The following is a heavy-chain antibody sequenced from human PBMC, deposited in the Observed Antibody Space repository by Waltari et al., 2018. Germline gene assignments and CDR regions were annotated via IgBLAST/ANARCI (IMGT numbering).Heavy chain of an antibody. D-gene: IGHD1-1*01. Sequence: QVQLVESGGGVVQPGGSLRLSCAASGHTFRRFAMHWVRQAPGKGLEWVSFIKFDGNNKYYPDSVKGRFTVSRDNSKSVLYLQMNSLRPEDTAIYYCALGTGGTWNSNDAFDIWGQGTPVTVSS. J-gene: IGHJ3*02. CDR1: GHTFRRFA. CDR2: IKFDGNNK. V-gene: IGHV3-30*02. CDR3: ALGTGGTWNSNDAFDI.